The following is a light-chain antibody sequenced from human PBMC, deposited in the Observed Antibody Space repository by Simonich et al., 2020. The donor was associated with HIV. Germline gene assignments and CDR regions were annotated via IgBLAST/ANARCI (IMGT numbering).Light chain of an antibody. CDR2: WAS. Sequence: DIVMTQSPDSLAVSLGERAAINCKSSQSVLYSSINKNYLAWYQQLPGQPPKLLIYWASTRESGVSDRFSGSGSGTDFTLTISSLQAEDVAVYYCQQYYDTPYTFGQGTKLEI. CDR1: QSVLYSSINKNY. CDR3: QQYYDTPYT. J-gene: IGKJ2*01. V-gene: IGKV4-1*01.